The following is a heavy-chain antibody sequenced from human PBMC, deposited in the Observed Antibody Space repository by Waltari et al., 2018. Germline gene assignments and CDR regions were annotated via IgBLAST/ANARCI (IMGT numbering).Heavy chain of an antibody. CDR2: VDYRGNI. V-gene: IGHV4-39*01. CDR3: ARQWIDGLLTDYYNPWDS. Sequence: QLQESGPGLVKPSATLSLTCTVAGVAVDSSRYYWGWILQPPGRGLGWIGNVDYRGNIHYKPSLKSPLAMSVDTSENQVSLRLSSVTAADTAVYYCARQWIDGLLTDYYNPWDSWGRGTPVIVSS. J-gene: IGHJ4*02. D-gene: IGHD3-9*01. CDR1: GVAVDSSRYY.